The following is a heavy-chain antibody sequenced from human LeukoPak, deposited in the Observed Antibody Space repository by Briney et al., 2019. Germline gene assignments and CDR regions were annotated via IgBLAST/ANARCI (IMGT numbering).Heavy chain of an antibody. CDR3: AAQGGSGDLRY. D-gene: IGHD4-17*01. CDR1: GFTFNTYW. CDR2: IKRIIDGGTT. J-gene: IGHJ4*02. Sequence: PGGSLRLSCAASGFTFNTYWMTWVRQAPGKGLEWVGRIKRIIDGGTTDYAAPVKGRFTVSRDDSINTLYLQMSSLKTEDTAVYYCAAQGGSGDLRYWGQGTLVTVSS. V-gene: IGHV3-15*01.